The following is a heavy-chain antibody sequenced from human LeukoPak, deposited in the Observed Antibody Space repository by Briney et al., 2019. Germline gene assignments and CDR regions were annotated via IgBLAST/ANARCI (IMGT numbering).Heavy chain of an antibody. J-gene: IGHJ4*02. V-gene: IGHV3-21*01. CDR1: GFTFSSYS. CDR2: ISSSSSYI. CDR3: ARARYSSGWTIDY. D-gene: IGHD6-19*01. Sequence: PGGSLRLSCAASGFTFSSYSMNWVRQAPGKGLEWVSSISSSSSYIYYADSVKGRFTISRDNAKNSLYLQMNSQRAEDTAVYYCARARYSSGWTIDYWGQGTLVTVSS.